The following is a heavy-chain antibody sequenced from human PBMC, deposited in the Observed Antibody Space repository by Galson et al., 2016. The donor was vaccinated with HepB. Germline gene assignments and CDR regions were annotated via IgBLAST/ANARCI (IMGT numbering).Heavy chain of an antibody. CDR3: ARPFGGPPGGEHWYFDL. D-gene: IGHD4-23*01. Sequence: SETLSLTCTVSGGSISSYYWSWIRQPPGKGLEWIGSIYYSGSTNYNPSLKSRVTISVDTSKNQFSLKLSSVTAADTAVYYCARPFGGPPGGEHWYFDLWGRGTLVTVSS. J-gene: IGHJ2*01. V-gene: IGHV4-59*01. CDR2: IYYSGST. CDR1: GGSISSYY.